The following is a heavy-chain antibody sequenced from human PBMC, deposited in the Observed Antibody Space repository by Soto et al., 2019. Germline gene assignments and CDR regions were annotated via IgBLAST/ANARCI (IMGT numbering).Heavy chain of an antibody. CDR3: ARDRGTYTYDSSGYSYD. V-gene: IGHV1-69*13. CDR1: GGGLGSCG. Sequence: GPSVEVSWKACGGGLGSCGSSWVREAHGQGLEWMGGIIPIFGTANYAQQFQGRVTITADESTSTAYMELSSLRSEDTAVYYCARDRGTYTYDSSGYSYDWGQRTLVPISS. CDR2: IIPIFGTA. D-gene: IGHD3-22*01. J-gene: IGHJ4*02.